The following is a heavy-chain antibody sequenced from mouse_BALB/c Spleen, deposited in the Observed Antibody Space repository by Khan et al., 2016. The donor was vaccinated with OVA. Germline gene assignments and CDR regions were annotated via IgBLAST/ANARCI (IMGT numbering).Heavy chain of an antibody. D-gene: IGHD2-14*01. CDR1: GYTFTNYG. V-gene: IGHV9-3-1*01. Sequence: QIQLVQSGPELKKPGETVKISCKASGYTFTNYGMNWVKQAPGKGLKWMGWINTYTGEPTYADDFKGRFAFSLETSASTAYLQINNLKNEDTATXFWGRGGYMGTIDHWGKGTSVTVSS. J-gene: IGHJ4*01. CDR2: INTYTGEP. CDR3: GRGGYMGTIDH.